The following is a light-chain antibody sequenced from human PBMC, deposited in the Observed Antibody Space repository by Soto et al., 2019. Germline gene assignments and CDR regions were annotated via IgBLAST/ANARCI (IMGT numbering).Light chain of an antibody. V-gene: IGKV3-11*01. CDR3: QQRANWPLT. CDR2: DAS. Sequence: ETVLTQSPATLSLSPGQRATLACRASQNIGSYLIWYQQKPGQAPRLLISDASNRATGIPARFSGSGSGTDFTLTISSLESEDFAVYYCQQRANWPLTFGGGTKVEI. CDR1: QNIGSY. J-gene: IGKJ4*01.